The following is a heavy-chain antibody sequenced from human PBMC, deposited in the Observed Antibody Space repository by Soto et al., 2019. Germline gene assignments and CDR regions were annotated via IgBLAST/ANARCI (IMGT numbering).Heavy chain of an antibody. CDR2: ISAYNGNT. V-gene: IGHV1-18*01. Sequence: ASVKLSCKASGYTFTSYGISWVRQAPGQGLEWMGWISAYNGNTNYAQKLQGRVTMTTDTSTSTAYMELRSLRSDDTAVYYCARPIAAAGTYYYYGMDVWGQGTTVTVSS. CDR3: ARPIAAAGTYYYYGMDV. D-gene: IGHD6-13*01. J-gene: IGHJ6*02. CDR1: GYTFTSYG.